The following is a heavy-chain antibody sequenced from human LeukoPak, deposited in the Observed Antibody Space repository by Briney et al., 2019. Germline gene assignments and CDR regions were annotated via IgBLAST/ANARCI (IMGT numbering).Heavy chain of an antibody. CDR3: ARDITTMVVAVSRLFGDAFDI. CDR2: ISSSSSYI. D-gene: IGHD2-15*01. V-gene: IGHV3-21*01. CDR1: GFTFSTYG. J-gene: IGHJ3*02. Sequence: PGGSLRLSCGASGFTFSTYGINWVRQAPGKGLEWVSSISSSSSYIYYADSVKGRFTISRDNAKNSLYLQMNSLRAEDTAVYYCARDITTMVVAVSRLFGDAFDIWGQGTMVTVSS.